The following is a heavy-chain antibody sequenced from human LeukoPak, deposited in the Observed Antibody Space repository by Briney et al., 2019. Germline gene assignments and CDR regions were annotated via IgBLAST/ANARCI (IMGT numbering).Heavy chain of an antibody. Sequence: GGSLRLSCAASGFTFSSYGMHWVRQAPGKGLEWVAFIRYDGSNKYYADSVKGRFTISRDNAKNSLYLQMNSLRAEDTAVYYCARGALGGATLLSFDYWGQGTLVTVSS. CDR1: GFTFSSYG. J-gene: IGHJ4*02. D-gene: IGHD1-26*01. V-gene: IGHV3-30*02. CDR2: IRYDGSNK. CDR3: ARGALGGATLLSFDY.